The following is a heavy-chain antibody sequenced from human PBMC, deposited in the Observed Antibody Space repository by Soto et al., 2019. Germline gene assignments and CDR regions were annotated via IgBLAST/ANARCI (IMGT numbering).Heavy chain of an antibody. CDR3: ARLQAAVPHY. CDR2: IFYDGYT. D-gene: IGHD6-13*01. V-gene: IGHV4-39*01. Sequence: SDTLSLTCTVSGFSISGSPYFWAWIRQPPGKRLEWIGSIFYDGYTLYTPSLRSRVTISVDTSKNQFSLKLTSVAAADTATYFCARLQAAVPHYWGQGTLVTVS. CDR1: GFSISGSPYF. J-gene: IGHJ4*02.